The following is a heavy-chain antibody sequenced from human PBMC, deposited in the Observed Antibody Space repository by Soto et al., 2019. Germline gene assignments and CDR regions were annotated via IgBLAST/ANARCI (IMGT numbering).Heavy chain of an antibody. D-gene: IGHD6-13*01. Sequence: PGGSLRLSCAASGFTFSSYAMHWVRQAPGKGLEYVLAISSNGGSTYYADSVKGRFTISRDNSKNTLYLQMGSLRAEDMAVYYCARSSYSSSWYYFDYWGQGTLVTVSS. CDR3: ARSSYSSSWYYFDY. J-gene: IGHJ4*02. V-gene: IGHV3-64*02. CDR2: ISSNGGST. CDR1: GFTFSSYA.